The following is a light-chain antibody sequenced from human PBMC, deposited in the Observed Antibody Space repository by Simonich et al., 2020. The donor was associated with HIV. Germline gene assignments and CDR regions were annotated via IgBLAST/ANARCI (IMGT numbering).Light chain of an antibody. CDR2: GSS. CDR3: QQYNNWPQT. Sequence: EIVMTQSPATLSVSPGERATLSCRASQSVNINLAWYQQKPGKAPRLLIYGSSTRATGIPARFGGSGSGTEFTLTISSLQSEDFAVYYCQQYNNWPQTFGQGTKVEIK. V-gene: IGKV3-15*01. J-gene: IGKJ1*01. CDR1: QSVNIN.